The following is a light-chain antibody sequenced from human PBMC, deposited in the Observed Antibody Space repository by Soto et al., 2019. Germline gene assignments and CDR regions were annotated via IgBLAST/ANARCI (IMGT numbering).Light chain of an antibody. CDR3: ISYTSSSTSYV. CDR2: GNN. V-gene: IGLV1-44*01. CDR1: SSNIGSES. Sequence: QSVLTQPPSASGTPGQRVTISCSGGSSNIGSESVNWYQHLPGAAPKLLIFGNNQRPSGVPDRFSGSKSGTSASLAISGLQSEDEADYYCISYTSSSTSYVFGTGTKVTVL. J-gene: IGLJ1*01.